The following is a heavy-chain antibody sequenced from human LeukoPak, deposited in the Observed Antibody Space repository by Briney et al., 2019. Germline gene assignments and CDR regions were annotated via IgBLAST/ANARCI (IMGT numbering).Heavy chain of an antibody. Sequence: GGSLRLSCAASGFTFSIYTMNWVRQAPGKGLEWVSSISSSSSYIYYADSVKGRFNISRDNAKNSLYLQMNSLRAEDTAVYYCAKRGEKYSNGWFIDYWGQGTLVTVSS. CDR1: GFTFSIYT. CDR2: ISSSSSYI. V-gene: IGHV3-21*01. J-gene: IGHJ4*02. D-gene: IGHD6-19*01. CDR3: AKRGEKYSNGWFIDY.